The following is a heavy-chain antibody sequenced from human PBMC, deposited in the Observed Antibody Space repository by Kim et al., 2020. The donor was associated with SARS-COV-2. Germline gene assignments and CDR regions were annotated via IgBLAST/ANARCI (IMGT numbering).Heavy chain of an antibody. Sequence: SETLSLTCAVYGGSFSGYYWSWIRQPPGKGLEWIGEINHSGSTNYNPSLKSRVTISVDTSKNQFSLKLSSVTAADTAVYYCARGRITMVRGVIISRSYYYYGMDVWGQGTTVTVSS. CDR2: INHSGST. CDR3: ARGRITMVRGVIISRSYYYYGMDV. J-gene: IGHJ6*02. V-gene: IGHV4-34*01. CDR1: GGSFSGYY. D-gene: IGHD3-10*01.